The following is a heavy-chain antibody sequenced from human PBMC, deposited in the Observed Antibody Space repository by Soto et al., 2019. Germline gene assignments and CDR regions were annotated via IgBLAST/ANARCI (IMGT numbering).Heavy chain of an antibody. CDR2: INHSGST. J-gene: IGHJ6*02. Sequence: SETLSLTCAVYGGSFSGYYWSWIRQPPGKGLEWIGEINHSGSTNYNPSLKSRVTISVDTSKNQFSLKLSSVTAVDTAVHYCARGPVLWFGELYGYYGMDVWGQGTTVTVSS. CDR3: ARGPVLWFGELYGYYGMDV. V-gene: IGHV4-34*01. D-gene: IGHD3-10*01. CDR1: GGSFSGYY.